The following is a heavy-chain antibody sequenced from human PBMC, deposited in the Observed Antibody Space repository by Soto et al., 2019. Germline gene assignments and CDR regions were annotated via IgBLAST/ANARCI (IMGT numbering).Heavy chain of an antibody. V-gene: IGHV3-23*01. J-gene: IGHJ6*02. CDR3: AKVRASGGTYYDFWSGYPDYYYGMDV. CDR1: GFTFSSYA. Sequence: GGSLRLSCAASGFTFSSYAMSWVRQAPGKGLEWVSAISGSGGSTYYADSVKGRFTISRDNSKNTLYLQMNSLRAEDTAVYYCAKVRASGGTYYDFWSGYPDYYYGMDVWGQGTTVTVSS. CDR2: ISGSGGST. D-gene: IGHD3-3*01.